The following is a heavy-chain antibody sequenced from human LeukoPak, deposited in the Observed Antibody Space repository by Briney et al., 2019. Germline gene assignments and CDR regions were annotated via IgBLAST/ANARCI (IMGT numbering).Heavy chain of an antibody. J-gene: IGHJ4*02. CDR2: ISGSGGST. Sequence: GGSLRLSCAASGFTFSSYAMSWVRQAPGKGLEWVSAISGSGGSTYYADSVKGRFTIPRDNSKNTLYLQMNSLRAEDTAVYYCAKDPGYDILTGYIPGFDYWGQGTLVTVSS. V-gene: IGHV3-23*01. D-gene: IGHD3-9*01. CDR3: AKDPGYDILTGYIPGFDY. CDR1: GFTFSSYA.